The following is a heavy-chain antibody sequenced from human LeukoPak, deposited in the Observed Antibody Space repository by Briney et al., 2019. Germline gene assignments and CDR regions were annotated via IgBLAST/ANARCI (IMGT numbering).Heavy chain of an antibody. V-gene: IGHV4-59*01. Sequence: SETLSLTCTVSGGSISSYYWSWIRQPPGKGLEWIGYIYYSGSTNYNPSLKSRVTISIDPSKNQFSLRLSSVTAADTAVYFCARRSWGLNWFDPWGQGTLVTVSS. J-gene: IGHJ5*02. CDR1: GGSISSYY. D-gene: IGHD7-27*01. CDR3: ARRSWGLNWFDP. CDR2: IYYSGST.